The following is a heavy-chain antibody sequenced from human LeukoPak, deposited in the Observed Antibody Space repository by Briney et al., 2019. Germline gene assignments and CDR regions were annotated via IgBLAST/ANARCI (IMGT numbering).Heavy chain of an antibody. CDR1: GFTFSSYA. CDR2: ISGSVGST. Sequence: GGSLRLSCAASGFTFSSYAMSWVRQAPGKGLEWVSAISGSVGSTYYADSVKGRFTIPRDNSKNTLYLQMNSLRAEHTAVYYSATEKSGNDYYDILTGPDYWGQGTLVTVSS. D-gene: IGHD3-9*01. CDR3: ATEKSGNDYYDILTGPDY. V-gene: IGHV3-23*01. J-gene: IGHJ4*02.